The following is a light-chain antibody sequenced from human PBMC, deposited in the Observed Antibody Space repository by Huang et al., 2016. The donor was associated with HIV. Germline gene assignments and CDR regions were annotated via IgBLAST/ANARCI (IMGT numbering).Light chain of an antibody. CDR3: QQSHNVPLT. Sequence: DIQMTQSPSSLSASVGDRVTITCRASQSINTFLNWYQQKTGKAPKLLIYASSSLQSGVPSRFSGSGYGTDFTLTISSLQPEDFATYYCQQSHNVPLTFGQGTKV. V-gene: IGKV1-39*01. CDR2: ASS. CDR1: QSINTF. J-gene: IGKJ1*01.